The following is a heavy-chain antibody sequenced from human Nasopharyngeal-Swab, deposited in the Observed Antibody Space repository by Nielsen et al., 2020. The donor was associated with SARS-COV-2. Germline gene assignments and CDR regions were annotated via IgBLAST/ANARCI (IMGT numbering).Heavy chain of an antibody. J-gene: IGHJ4*02. CDR2: ISYEGSKK. Sequence: GESLKISCAASGFSFNNYGMHWVRQAPGKGLEWVAVISYEGSKKYHADFVKGRFTISRDYSKNTLYLQMNSLRAEDSAVYYCARGDDTTDYYEPFDSWGQGTLVSVSS. D-gene: IGHD3-22*01. CDR3: ARGDDTTDYYEPFDS. CDR1: GFSFNNYG. V-gene: IGHV3-30*03.